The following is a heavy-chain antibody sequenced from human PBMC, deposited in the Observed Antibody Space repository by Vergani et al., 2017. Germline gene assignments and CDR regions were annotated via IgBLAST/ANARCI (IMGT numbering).Heavy chain of an antibody. J-gene: IGHJ6*03. CDR3: AKGGGYYYYMDV. D-gene: IGHD2-15*01. CDR1: GFSFNSYW. CDR2: IKSDGSIT. Sequence: DVHLAESGGGFFQPGGSLRLSCSASGFSFNSYWMHWVRQVPGKGLLWVSRIKSDGSITAYADSVKGRFTISRDNAQNTLYLQMNSLSAEDTAVYYCAKGGGYYYYMDVWGKGTTVTVSS. V-gene: IGHV3-74*03.